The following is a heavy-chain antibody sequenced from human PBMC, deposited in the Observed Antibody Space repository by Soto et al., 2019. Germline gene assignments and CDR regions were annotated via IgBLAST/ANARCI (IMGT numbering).Heavy chain of an antibody. CDR2: IIPIFGTA. Sequence: QVQLVQSGAEVKKPGSSVKVSCKASGGTFSSYAISWVRQAPGQGLEWMGGIIPIFGTANYAQKFQGRVTITADESTSTAYMELSSLRSEDTAVYYCARGGGPPSSGWSLCYYYYGMDVWGQGTTVTVSS. D-gene: IGHD6-19*01. V-gene: IGHV1-69*01. CDR1: GGTFSSYA. J-gene: IGHJ6*02. CDR3: ARGGGPPSSGWSLCYYYYGMDV.